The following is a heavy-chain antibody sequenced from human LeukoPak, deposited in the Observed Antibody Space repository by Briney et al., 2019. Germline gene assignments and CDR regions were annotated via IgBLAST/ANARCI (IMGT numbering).Heavy chain of an antibody. J-gene: IGHJ4*02. V-gene: IGHV3-7*01. D-gene: IGHD3-22*01. CDR2: IKQDGSEK. CDR1: GFTFSSYW. Sequence: GGSLRLSCAASGFTFSSYWMSWVRQAPGKGLEWVANIKQDGSEKYYVDSVKGRFTISRDNAKNSLYLQMNSLRAEDTAVYYCARDEEYYYDSSGYPDYWGQGTLVTVSS. CDR3: ARDEEYYYDSSGYPDY.